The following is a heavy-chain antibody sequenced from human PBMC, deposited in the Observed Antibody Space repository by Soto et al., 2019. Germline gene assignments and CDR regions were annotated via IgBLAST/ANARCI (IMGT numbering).Heavy chain of an antibody. V-gene: IGHV3-48*01. J-gene: IGHJ5*02. CDR2: ITSSSSTR. Sequence: GGSLRLSCAASGFTFSAYSLNWVRRAPGKGLEWVAYITSSSSTRYYADSVKGRFIISRDNAKNSLYLQMNSLRVEDTAVYSCAFTPGWAFVSAPWGKGTLVPVSS. D-gene: IGHD6-19*01. CDR3: AFTPGWAFVSAP. CDR1: GFTFSAYS.